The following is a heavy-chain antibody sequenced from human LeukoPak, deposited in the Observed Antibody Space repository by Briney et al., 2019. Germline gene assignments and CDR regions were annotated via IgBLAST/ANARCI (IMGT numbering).Heavy chain of an antibody. CDR3: ANREYHLPALY. Sequence: GGSLRLSCTASEFTFSSYSMAWVRQAPGKGLEWVSSISSSSYYMYYADSVKGRFTISRDDAKKSLYLQMNSLRAEDTAVYYCANREYHLPALYWGQGTLVTVSS. D-gene: IGHD2-2*01. J-gene: IGHJ4*02. CDR1: EFTFSSYS. V-gene: IGHV3-21*01. CDR2: ISSSSYYM.